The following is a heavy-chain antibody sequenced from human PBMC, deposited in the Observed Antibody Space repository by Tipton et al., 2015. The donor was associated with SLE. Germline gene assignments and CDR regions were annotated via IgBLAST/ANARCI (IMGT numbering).Heavy chain of an antibody. J-gene: IGHJ3*02. CDR3: ARASLTGRGAFDI. V-gene: IGHV3-21*01. Sequence: SLRLSCAASGFTFSTYAMVWVRQAPGKGLQWVSSITSETTYIYYADSVQGRFTVSRDNANNPLYLQMNSLRAEDTSVYYCARASLTGRGAFDIWGQGTMVTVSS. CDR2: ITSETTYI. CDR1: GFTFSTYA.